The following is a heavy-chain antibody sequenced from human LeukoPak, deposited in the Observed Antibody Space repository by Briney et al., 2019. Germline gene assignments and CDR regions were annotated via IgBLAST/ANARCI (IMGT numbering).Heavy chain of an antibody. CDR2: MYYSGST. V-gene: IGHV4-61*01. D-gene: IGHD5-18*01. CDR1: GGSVSSGSYY. CDR3: ARVSNTAMVIDFDY. J-gene: IGHJ4*02. Sequence: PSDTLSLICTVSGGSVSSGSYYWSWIRQPPGKGLEWIGYMYYSGSTNYNPSLKSRVTISVDTSKNQFSLKLSSVTAADPAVYYCARVSNTAMVIDFDYWGQGTLVTVSS.